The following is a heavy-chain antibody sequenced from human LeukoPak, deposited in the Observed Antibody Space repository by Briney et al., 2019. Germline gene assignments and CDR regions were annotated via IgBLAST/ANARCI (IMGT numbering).Heavy chain of an antibody. CDR2: INPSGGST. CDR1: GYTFTSYY. V-gene: IGHV1-46*01. Sequence: ASVKVSCKASGYTFTSYYMHWVRQAPGQGLEWMGIINPSGGSTSYAQKFQGRVTMTRDTSTSTAYMELSSLRSEDTAVYYCARAFAYCGGDCYGYFQHWGQGTLVTVSS. J-gene: IGHJ1*01. D-gene: IGHD2-21*02. CDR3: ARAFAYCGGDCYGYFQH.